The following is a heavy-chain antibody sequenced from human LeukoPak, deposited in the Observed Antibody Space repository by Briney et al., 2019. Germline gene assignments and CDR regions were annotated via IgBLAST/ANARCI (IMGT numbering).Heavy chain of an antibody. CDR1: GGTFSSYA. CDR2: IIPLLGIA. CDR3: ARDLHDGYSYGY. Sequence: ASVKVSCKASGGTFSSYAISWVRQAPGQGLEWMGRIIPLLGIANYAQKFQGRVTIIADKSTSTDYMELSSLRSEDAAVYYSARDLHDGYSYGYWGQGTLVTVSS. V-gene: IGHV1-69*04. D-gene: IGHD5-18*01. J-gene: IGHJ4*02.